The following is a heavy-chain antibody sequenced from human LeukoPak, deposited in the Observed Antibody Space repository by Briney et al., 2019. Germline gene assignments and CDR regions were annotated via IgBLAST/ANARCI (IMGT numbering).Heavy chain of an antibody. D-gene: IGHD3-3*01. CDR3: AKGAAVIFGVVYNWFDP. J-gene: IGHJ5*02. CDR2: ISSSSGYI. V-gene: IGHV3-21*04. Sequence: GGSLRLSCAASGFTFSSYSMNWVRQAPGKGLEWVSSISSSSGYIYYADSVKGRFTISRDNSKNTLYLQMNSLRAEDTAVYYCAKGAAVIFGVVYNWFDPWGQGTLVTVSS. CDR1: GFTFSSYS.